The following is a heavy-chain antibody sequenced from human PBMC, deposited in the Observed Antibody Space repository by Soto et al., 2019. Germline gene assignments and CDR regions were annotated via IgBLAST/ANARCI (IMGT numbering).Heavy chain of an antibody. Sequence: GSLRLSCAASGFTFSDHYMDWVRQAPGKGLEWVGRTRNKANSYTTEYAASVKGRFTISRDDSKNSLYLQMNSLKTEDTALYYCARVSGSRYYYYGMDVWGQGTTVTVSS. J-gene: IGHJ6*02. CDR1: GFTFSDHY. CDR2: TRNKANSYTT. D-gene: IGHD3-10*01. CDR3: ARVSGSRYYYYGMDV. V-gene: IGHV3-72*01.